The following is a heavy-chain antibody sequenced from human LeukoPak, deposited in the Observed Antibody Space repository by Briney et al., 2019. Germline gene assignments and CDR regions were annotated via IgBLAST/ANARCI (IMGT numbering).Heavy chain of an antibody. V-gene: IGHV3-30*02. Sequence: PGGSLRLSCEASGFAFSGYGMHWVRQAPGKGLEWVAFIRYDGTNKYYADSVKGRFTISRDNSKNTLYLQVNSLRAEDTAVYYCAKDTPLLWFGDMGAFDKWGQGTMVTVSS. CDR1: GFAFSGYG. CDR2: IRYDGTNK. J-gene: IGHJ3*02. CDR3: AKDTPLLWFGDMGAFDK. D-gene: IGHD3-10*01.